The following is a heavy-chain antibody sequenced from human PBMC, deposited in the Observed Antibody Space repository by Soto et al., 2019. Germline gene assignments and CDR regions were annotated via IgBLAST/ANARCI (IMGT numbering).Heavy chain of an antibody. CDR3: ASGYCSGGSCYPNWFDP. CDR1: GFTVSSNY. V-gene: IGHV3-53*04. D-gene: IGHD2-15*01. J-gene: IGHJ5*02. Sequence: QPGGSLRLSCASSGFTVSSNYMSWVRQAPGKGLEWVSVIYSGGSTYYADSVKGRFTISRHNSKNTLYLQMNSLRAEDTAVYYCASGYCSGGSCYPNWFDPWGQGT. CDR2: IYSGGST.